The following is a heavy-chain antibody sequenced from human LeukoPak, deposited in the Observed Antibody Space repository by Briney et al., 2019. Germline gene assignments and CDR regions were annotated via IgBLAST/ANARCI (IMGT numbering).Heavy chain of an antibody. V-gene: IGHV1-2*02. CDR3: ATLDTAMVAAEYFQH. Sequence: GASVKVSCKASGYTFNGDYMHWVRQAPGQGLEWMGWINPNSGGTKYAQKFQGRVTMTEDTSTDTAYMELSSLRSEDTAVYYCATLDTAMVAAEYFQHWGQGTLVTVSS. CDR1: GYTFNGDY. J-gene: IGHJ1*01. D-gene: IGHD5-18*01. CDR2: INPNSGGT.